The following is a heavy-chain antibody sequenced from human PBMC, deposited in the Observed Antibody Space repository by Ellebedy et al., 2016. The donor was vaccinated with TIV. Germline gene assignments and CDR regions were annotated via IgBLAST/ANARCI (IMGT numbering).Heavy chain of an antibody. Sequence: GESLKISXAASGFTFSSYGMHWVRQAPGKGLEWVAVIWYDGSNKYYADSVKGRFTISRDNSKNTLYLQMNSLRAEDTAVYYCARVSGSYYPYWGQGTLVTVSS. D-gene: IGHD1-26*01. V-gene: IGHV3-33*01. CDR2: IWYDGSNK. CDR1: GFTFSSYG. CDR3: ARVSGSYYPY. J-gene: IGHJ4*02.